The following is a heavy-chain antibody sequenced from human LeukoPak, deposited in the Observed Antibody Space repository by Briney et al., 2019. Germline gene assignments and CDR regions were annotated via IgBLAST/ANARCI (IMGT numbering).Heavy chain of an antibody. CDR2: IYYSGST. CDR3: ARLSPYYDILTGYSPQGYFDY. Sequence: SETLSLTCTVSGGSISSYYWSWIRQPPGKGLEWIGYIYYSGSTNYNPSLKSRVTISVDTSKNQFSLKLSSVTAADTAVYYCARLSPYYDILTGYSPQGYFDYWGQGTLVTVSS. J-gene: IGHJ4*02. V-gene: IGHV4-59*08. D-gene: IGHD3-9*01. CDR1: GGSISSYY.